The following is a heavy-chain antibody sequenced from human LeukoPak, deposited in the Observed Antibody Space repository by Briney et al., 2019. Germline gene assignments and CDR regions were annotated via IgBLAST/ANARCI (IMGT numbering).Heavy chain of an antibody. Sequence: GGSQRLSCAGSGFTFHDYTMNWVRQSPGNGLEWVSLIRWDGGEIHYADSLKGRFTISRDNSKNSLFLQMNSLGIEDTALYYCAKATSSGWGYAFDVWGRGTMVTVSA. CDR3: AKATSSGWGYAFDV. D-gene: IGHD6-19*01. CDR1: GFTFHDYT. V-gene: IGHV3-43*01. CDR2: IRWDGGEI. J-gene: IGHJ3*01.